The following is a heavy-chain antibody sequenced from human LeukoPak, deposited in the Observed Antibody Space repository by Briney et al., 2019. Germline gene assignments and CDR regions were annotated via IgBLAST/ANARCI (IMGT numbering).Heavy chain of an antibody. CDR1: GFTFTSYA. D-gene: IGHD3-3*01. CDR2: ISGSGGGT. Sequence: PGGTVRLSCAASGFTFTSYAMSWVRQAPGKGLEWVSAISGSGGGTYYADSVKGRFTISRDNSKNTLYLQMNSLRAEDTAVYYCAKGDFYGDYPYGMDVWGQGTTVTVS. CDR3: AKGDFYGDYPYGMDV. J-gene: IGHJ6*02. V-gene: IGHV3-23*01.